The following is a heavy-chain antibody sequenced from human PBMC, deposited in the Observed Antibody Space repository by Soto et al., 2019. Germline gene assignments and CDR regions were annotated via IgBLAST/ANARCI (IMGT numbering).Heavy chain of an antibody. J-gene: IGHJ4*01. CDR2: INPSGGST. CDR1: GYTFTSYY. D-gene: IGHD6-13*01. V-gene: IGHV1-46*01. CDR3: AIPRCAASRTDSRCWYYFDY. Sequence: ASVKVSCKASGYTFTSYYMHWVRQAPGQGLEWMGIINPSGGSTSYAQKFQGRVTMTRDTSTSTVYMELSSLRSEDTAVYYCAIPRCAASRTDSRCWYYFDYWGRGTL.